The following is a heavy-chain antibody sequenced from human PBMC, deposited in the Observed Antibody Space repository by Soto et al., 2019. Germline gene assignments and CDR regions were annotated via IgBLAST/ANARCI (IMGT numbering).Heavy chain of an antibody. CDR2: IYSGGSA. CDR3: ARTSRPNWSGGTCYVDY. D-gene: IGHD2-15*01. J-gene: IGHJ4*02. Sequence: EVQLVESGGGLVQPGGSLRLSCAASGVTVIDNYMTWVRQAPGKGLEWVSVIYSGGSASYADSVKGIFAISRDNSKNTLYLQMNSLRADDTAVYYCARTSRPNWSGGTCYVDYWGQGTLVTVSS. V-gene: IGHV3-66*01. CDR1: GVTVIDNY.